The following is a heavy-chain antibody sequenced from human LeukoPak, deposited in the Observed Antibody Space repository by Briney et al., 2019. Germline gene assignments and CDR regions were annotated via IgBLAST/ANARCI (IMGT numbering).Heavy chain of an antibody. J-gene: IGHJ4*02. CDR1: GFTVTSNY. CDR2: IYAGGST. V-gene: IGHV3-66*02. Sequence: GESLRLSCAISGFTVTSNYMSWVRKAPGKGLEWVSVIYAGGSTYYGDSVKGRFTISRDNSKNTLHLQMNSLRPEDTAVYYCARGGGAYCGGDCYRNFDYWGQGALVTVAS. D-gene: IGHD2-21*02. CDR3: ARGGGAYCGGDCYRNFDY.